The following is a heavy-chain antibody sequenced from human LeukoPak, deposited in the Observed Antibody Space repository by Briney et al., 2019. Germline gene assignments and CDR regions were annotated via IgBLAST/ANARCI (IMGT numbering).Heavy chain of an antibody. V-gene: IGHV3-23*01. CDR1: GFTFSSYA. Sequence: PGGSLRLSCAASGFTFSSYAMSWLRQAPGKGLEWVSAISGSGGSTYYADSVKGRFTISRDNSKNTLYLQMNSLRAEDTAVYYCAKDNWNYVTSDFDYWGQGTLVTVSS. CDR3: AKDNWNYVTSDFDY. CDR2: ISGSGGST. D-gene: IGHD1-7*01. J-gene: IGHJ4*02.